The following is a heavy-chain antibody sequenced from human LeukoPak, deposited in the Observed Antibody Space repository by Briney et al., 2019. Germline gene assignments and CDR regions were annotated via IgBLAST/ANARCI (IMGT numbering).Heavy chain of an antibody. CDR2: MNPNSGNT. CDR1: GYTFTSYD. Sequence: ASVKVSCKASGYTFTSYDINWLRQATGQGLEWMGWMNPNSGNTGYAQKFQGRVTITRNTSISTAYMELSSLRSEDTAVYYCASSPSYDFSSGYYRYNWFDPWGQGTLVTVSS. V-gene: IGHV1-8*03. J-gene: IGHJ5*02. CDR3: ASSPSYDFSSGYYRYNWFDP. D-gene: IGHD3-3*01.